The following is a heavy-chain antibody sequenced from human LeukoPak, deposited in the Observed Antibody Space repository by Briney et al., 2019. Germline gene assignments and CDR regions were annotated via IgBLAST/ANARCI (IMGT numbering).Heavy chain of an antibody. CDR3: ARGPSPPAVAAAGRKGSLDY. CDR2: IIPIFGTA. CDR1: GGTFSRYV. V-gene: IGHV1-69*05. Sequence: ASVKVSCKASGGTFSRYVISWVRQAPGQGLEWMGGIIPIFGTAKYAQKFQGRVTITTDESTSTAYMELSSLRSEDTAVYYCARGPSPPAVAAAGRKGSLDYWGQGTLVTVSS. J-gene: IGHJ4*02. D-gene: IGHD6-13*01.